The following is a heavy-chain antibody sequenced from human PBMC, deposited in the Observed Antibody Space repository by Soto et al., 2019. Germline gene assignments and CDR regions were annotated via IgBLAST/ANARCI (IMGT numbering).Heavy chain of an antibody. D-gene: IGHD6-19*01. CDR3: ARLHGYSSGWYDY. J-gene: IGHJ4*02. CDR2: ISPDGGST. CDR1: GYDFTDHY. V-gene: IGHV1-46*01. Sequence: QVQLVQSGAEVKKPGASVKVSCKASGYDFTDHYIHWVRQAPGQGLEWMGIISPDGGSTRYSQKFQARITMTTDTSTNTAYMELRSLSSDDTAVYYCARLHGYSSGWYDYWGQGTLVTVSS.